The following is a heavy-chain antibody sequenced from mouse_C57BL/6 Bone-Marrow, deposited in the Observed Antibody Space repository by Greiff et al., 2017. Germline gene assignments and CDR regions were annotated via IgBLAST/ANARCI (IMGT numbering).Heavy chain of an antibody. D-gene: IGHD2-1*01. CDR2: IYPGDGDT. CDR1: GYAFSSYW. V-gene: IGHV1-80*01. CDR3: ARFGIYYGNYSFAY. J-gene: IGHJ3*01. Sequence: QVQLQQSGAELVKPGASVKISCKASGYAFSSYWMNWVKQRPGKGLEWIGQIYPGDGDTNYNGKFNGKATLTADKSSSTAYMQLSSLTSEDSAVYFCARFGIYYGNYSFAYWGQGTLVTVSA.